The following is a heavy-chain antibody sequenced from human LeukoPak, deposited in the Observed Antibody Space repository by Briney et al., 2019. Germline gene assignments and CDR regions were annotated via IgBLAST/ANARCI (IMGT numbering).Heavy chain of an antibody. CDR3: AKDYGSSSTNWFDP. Sequence: GGSLRLSCAASGFTFSSYVMSWVRQAPGKGLEWVSAISGGGGRTYYADSVKGRFTISRDNSKNTLYLQMNSLRAEDTAVYYCAKDYGSSSTNWFDPWGQGTLVTVSS. CDR1: GFTFSSYV. V-gene: IGHV3-23*01. CDR2: ISGGGGRT. J-gene: IGHJ5*02. D-gene: IGHD6-6*01.